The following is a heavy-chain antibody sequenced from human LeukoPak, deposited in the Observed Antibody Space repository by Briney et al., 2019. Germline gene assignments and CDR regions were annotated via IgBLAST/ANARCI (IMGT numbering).Heavy chain of an antibody. CDR2: INHSGST. CDR1: GYFISSGYY. J-gene: IGHJ4*02. CDR3: ARDSDHTSMLFKGFDY. D-gene: IGHD5-18*01. Sequence: SETLSLTCNVSGYFISSGYYWGWVRQSPGKGLEWIGSINHSGSTYYNPSVKSRVSISMDTSKNQFSLKLNSVTAADTAVYYCARDSDHTSMLFKGFDYWGQGTLVTVSS. V-gene: IGHV4-38-2*02.